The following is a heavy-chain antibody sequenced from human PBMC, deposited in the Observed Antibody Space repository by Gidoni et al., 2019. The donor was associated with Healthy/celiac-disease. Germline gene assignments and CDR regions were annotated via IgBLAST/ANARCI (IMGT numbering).Heavy chain of an antibody. V-gene: IGHV3-30*03. CDR2: ISYDGSNK. J-gene: IGHJ4*02. Sequence: QVQLVESGGGVVQPVRSLRLPCAASGFTVSSYGMHWVRQAPGKGMEWVAVISYDGSNKYYADSVKGRFTISRDNYKNTLYLQMNSLRAEDTAVYYCARHSSGSRGYWGQGTLVTVSS. CDR1: GFTVSSYG. D-gene: IGHD3-22*01. CDR3: ARHSSGSRGY.